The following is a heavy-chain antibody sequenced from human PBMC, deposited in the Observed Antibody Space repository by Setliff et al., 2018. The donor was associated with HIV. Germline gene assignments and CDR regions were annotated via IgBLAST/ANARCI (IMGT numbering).Heavy chain of an antibody. V-gene: IGHV4-38-2*01. J-gene: IGHJ6*03. CDR3: ARTLSTMVKTDGYYDYYYMDV. Sequence: ASETLSLTCAVSGYSISSGYYWGWIRQPPGKGLEWIGSIYHSGSTYYNPSLKSRVTISVDTSKNQFSLKLNSVTAADTAVYYCARTLSTMVKTDGYYDYYYMDVWGKGTTVTVSS. CDR1: GYSISSGYY. CDR2: IYHSGST. D-gene: IGHD3-10*01.